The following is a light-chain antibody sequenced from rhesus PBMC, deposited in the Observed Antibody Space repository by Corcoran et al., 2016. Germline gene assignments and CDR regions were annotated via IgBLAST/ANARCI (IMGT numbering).Light chain of an antibody. CDR3: IQHSSYPFS. J-gene: IGKJ2*01. CDR1: QPITSY. Sequence: DIQMTQSPSSLSASVGDTVTITCRASQPITSYLNWFQQKPGKAPKLLIYAASRLESGVPSRFSGSGSVTEFALTISSLQPEDFAAYLCIQHSSYPFSFGQGTKVEIK. V-gene: IGKV1-28*01. CDR2: AAS.